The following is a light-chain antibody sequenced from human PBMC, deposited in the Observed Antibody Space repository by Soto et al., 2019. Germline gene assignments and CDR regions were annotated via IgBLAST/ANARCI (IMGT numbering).Light chain of an antibody. CDR3: HQSTSY. CDR1: ESIATW. CDR2: DAS. V-gene: IGKV1-5*01. Sequence: DFNMTQSPSTLSASVGDRVTITCRASESIATWLAWYQQRPGQAPKLLIYDASRLESGVPSRLSVGGSGTEFTLTISCLQTEAVANYYCHQSTSYVGPATTLE. J-gene: IGKJ2*01.